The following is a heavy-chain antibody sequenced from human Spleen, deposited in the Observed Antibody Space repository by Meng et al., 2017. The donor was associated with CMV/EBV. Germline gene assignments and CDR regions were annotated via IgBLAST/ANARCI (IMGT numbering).Heavy chain of an antibody. CDR2: INHSGNT. V-gene: IGHV4-34*01. D-gene: IGHD6-13*01. CDR1: GGSFSGYY. Sequence: SETLSLTCAVYGGSFSGYYWSWIRQPPGKGLEWIAEINHSGNTNYNPSLKSRVTISVDTSKNQFSLKLTSVTAADAAVYYCASLNLSVAGTHWGQGTLVIVSS. CDR3: ASLNLSVAGTH. J-gene: IGHJ4*02.